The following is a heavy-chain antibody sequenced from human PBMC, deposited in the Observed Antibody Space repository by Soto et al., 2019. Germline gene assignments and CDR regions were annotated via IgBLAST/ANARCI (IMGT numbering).Heavy chain of an antibody. D-gene: IGHD3-10*01. Sequence: QVQLQESGPGLVKPSETLSLSCTVSGGSISSYYWSWFRQSPGKRMEWIGYVHHSWGSSYNPSLQXXVXXSLASSKSQFSLKVTSVTATDTAVYYCARQGFGPLHGLVDVWGQGTTVTVSS. CDR3: ARQGFGPLHGLVDV. CDR2: VHHSWGS. V-gene: IGHV4-59*08. CDR1: GGSISSYY. J-gene: IGHJ6*02.